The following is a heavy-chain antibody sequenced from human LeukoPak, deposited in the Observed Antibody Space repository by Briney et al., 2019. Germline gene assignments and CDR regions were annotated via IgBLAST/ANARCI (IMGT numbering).Heavy chain of an antibody. V-gene: IGHV1-2*02. Sequence: GASVKASCKASGYTFTDYYMHWVRQAPGQGLEWMGWINPNSGGTDYAQKFQGRVTMTRDTSISTAYMELSRLRSDDTAVYYCATDYGDYESGYWGQGTLVTVPS. J-gene: IGHJ4*02. CDR1: GYTFTDYY. CDR3: ATDYGDYESGY. CDR2: INPNSGGT. D-gene: IGHD4-17*01.